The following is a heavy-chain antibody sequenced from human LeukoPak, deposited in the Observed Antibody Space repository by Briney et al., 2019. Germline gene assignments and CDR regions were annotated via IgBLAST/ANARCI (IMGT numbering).Heavy chain of an antibody. CDR1: GFTFSNYW. Sequence: PGGSLRLSCAASGFTFSNYWMSWVRQAPGKGLEWVANTHGSEKYYVASVKGRFTISRDNAKNSLYLQMNSLRAEDTAVYYCARETPYGSLTFDYWGQGTLVTVSS. CDR2: THGSEK. CDR3: ARETPYGSLTFDY. D-gene: IGHD3-10*01. V-gene: IGHV3-7*01. J-gene: IGHJ4*02.